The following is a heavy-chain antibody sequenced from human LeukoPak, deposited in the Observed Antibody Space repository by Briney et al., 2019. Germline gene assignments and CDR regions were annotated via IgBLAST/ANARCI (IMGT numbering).Heavy chain of an antibody. Sequence: GASVKVSCKASGYTFTGYYMHWVRQAPGQGLEWMGWINPNSGGTNYAQKFQGRVTMTRDTSISTAYMELSRLRSDDTAVYYCARDETVAHDYYYMDVWGKGTTVTVSS. V-gene: IGHV1-2*02. CDR1: GYTFTGYY. CDR3: ARDETVAHDYYYMDV. CDR2: INPNSGGT. D-gene: IGHD4-23*01. J-gene: IGHJ6*03.